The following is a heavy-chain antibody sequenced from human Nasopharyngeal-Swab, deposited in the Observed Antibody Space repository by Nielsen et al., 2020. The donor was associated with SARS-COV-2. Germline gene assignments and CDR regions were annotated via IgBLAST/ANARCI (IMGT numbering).Heavy chain of an antibody. Sequence: GGSLRLSCKGSGYSFTDYWIGWVRQMPGKGLEWMAIVYPDDSDTRYSPSFQGQVTISADKSISTAYLQWSSLKASDTAVYYCARLDGYWSQGTLVTVSS. CDR3: ARLDGY. J-gene: IGHJ4*02. CDR2: VYPDDSDT. CDR1: GYSFTDYW. D-gene: IGHD3-9*01. V-gene: IGHV5-51*01.